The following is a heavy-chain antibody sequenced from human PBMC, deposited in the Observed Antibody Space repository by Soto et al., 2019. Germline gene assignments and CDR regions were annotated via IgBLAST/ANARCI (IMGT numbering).Heavy chain of an antibody. CDR1: CGAFSGFY. V-gene: IGHV4-34*01. CDR3: ARGFMYSSGSILNY. Sequence: ASETPSLTCAVFCGAFSGFYWGRIRPPPGKGLEWIGEINHSGSTNYNPSLKSRVTISVDTSKNQFSLKLSSVTAADTAVYYCARGFMYSSGSILNYWGQGTLVTVSS. J-gene: IGHJ4*02. D-gene: IGHD6-19*01. CDR2: INHSGST.